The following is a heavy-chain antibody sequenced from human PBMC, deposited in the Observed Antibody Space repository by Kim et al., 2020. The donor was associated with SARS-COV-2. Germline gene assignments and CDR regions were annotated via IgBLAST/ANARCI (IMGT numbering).Heavy chain of an antibody. Sequence: GGSLRLSCAASGFTFSSYGMHWVRQAPGKGLEWVAVISYDGSNKYYADSVKGRFTISRDNSKNTLYLQMNSLRAEDTAVYYCAKERAVYVDYWGQGTLVTVSS. CDR3: AKERAVYVDY. V-gene: IGHV3-30*18. CDR1: GFTFSSYG. D-gene: IGHD6-19*01. CDR2: ISYDGSNK. J-gene: IGHJ4*02.